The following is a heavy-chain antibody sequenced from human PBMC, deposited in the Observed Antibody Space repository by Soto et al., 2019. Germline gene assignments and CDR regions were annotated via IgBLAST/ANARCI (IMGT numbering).Heavy chain of an antibody. CDR1: GFTLSNYG. D-gene: IGHD5-12*01. Sequence: QVQLVESGGGVVQPGKCLRLSCTASGFTLSNYGIHWVRQSPGKGLEWVAVISDDGSNRYYADSVKGRFTISRDNSKNTLYLQMNSLRAEDTAVYYCAKDSRGYRGYPAYWGQGTLVTVSS. CDR2: ISDDGSNR. J-gene: IGHJ4*02. V-gene: IGHV3-30*18. CDR3: AKDSRGYRGYPAY.